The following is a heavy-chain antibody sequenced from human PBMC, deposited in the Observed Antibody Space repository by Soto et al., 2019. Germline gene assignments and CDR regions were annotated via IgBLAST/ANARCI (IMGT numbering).Heavy chain of an antibody. CDR1: GYPVTAYY. CDR2: INPATGAA. V-gene: IGHV1-2*02. CDR3: ARGGGVGVAGSAAFDM. J-gene: IGHJ3*02. Sequence: QLHLVQSGAVVKKPGASVTVSCSASGYPVTAYYMHWVRQAPGRGLEWMGGINPATGAAKYTQTFQGRVTMTRDTSTSTGYMELGGLTSEDTAVFYCARGGGVGVAGSAAFDMWGQGTLVTVFS. D-gene: IGHD3-3*01.